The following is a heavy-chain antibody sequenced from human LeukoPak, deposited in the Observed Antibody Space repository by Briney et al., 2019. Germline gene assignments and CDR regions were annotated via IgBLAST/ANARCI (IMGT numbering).Heavy chain of an antibody. Sequence: PGRSLRLSCAASGFTFSSYAMHWVRQAPGKGLEWVAVISYDGSNKYYADSVKGRFTISRDNSKNTLYLQMNSLRAEDTAVYYCAREKWHYSAFDPWGQGTLVTVSS. CDR1: GFTFSSYA. CDR2: ISYDGSNK. CDR3: AREKWHYSAFDP. J-gene: IGHJ5*02. V-gene: IGHV3-30*04. D-gene: IGHD1-7*01.